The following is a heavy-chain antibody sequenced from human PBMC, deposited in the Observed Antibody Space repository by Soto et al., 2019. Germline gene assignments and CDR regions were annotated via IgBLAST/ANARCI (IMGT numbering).Heavy chain of an antibody. J-gene: IGHJ4*02. Sequence: LRLSCAASGFTFTRYSMNWVRQAPGKGLEWVSSISSTTNYIYYGDSMKGRFTISRDNAENSLYREMNSLRAEDTAVYYCARESEDLTSNFDYWGQGTLVTVSS. CDR1: GFTFTRYS. CDR3: ARESEDLTSNFDY. V-gene: IGHV3-21*06. CDR2: ISSTTNYI.